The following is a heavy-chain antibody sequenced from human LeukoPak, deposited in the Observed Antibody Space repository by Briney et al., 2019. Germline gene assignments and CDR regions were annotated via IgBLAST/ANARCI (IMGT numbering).Heavy chain of an antibody. V-gene: IGHV3-30*03. D-gene: IGHD1-26*01. CDR3: ARMYSDSWYYFDY. CDR1: GFTFSSYG. J-gene: IGHJ4*02. Sequence: GGSLRLSCAASGFTFSSYGMHWVRQAPGKGLEWVAVISYDGSNKYYADSVKGRFTISRDNAKNSLFLQMNSLRAEDTAVYYCARMYSDSWYYFDYWGRGTLVTVSS. CDR2: ISYDGSNK.